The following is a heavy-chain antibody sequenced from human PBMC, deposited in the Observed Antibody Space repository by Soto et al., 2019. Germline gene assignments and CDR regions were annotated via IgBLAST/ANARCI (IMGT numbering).Heavy chain of an antibody. V-gene: IGHV2-5*02. CDR3: AHNNFSRGFDL. CDR1: GFSLSTSGVG. Sequence: QITLTESGPTLVKPTQTLTLTCTFSGFSLSTSGVGVGWIRQPPGKALESLAVINWDDDIHYSTSLRSRLTITKDTSKNHVVLAMTNMDPVDTATYYCAHNNFSRGFDLWGRGTLVTVSS. J-gene: IGHJ2*01. CDR2: INWDDDI.